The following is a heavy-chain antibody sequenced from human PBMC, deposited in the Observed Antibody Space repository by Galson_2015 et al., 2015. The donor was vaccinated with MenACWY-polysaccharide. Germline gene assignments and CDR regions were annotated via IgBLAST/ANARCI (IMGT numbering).Heavy chain of an antibody. J-gene: IGHJ4*02. D-gene: IGHD2-15*01. CDR3: AKGAADSDY. V-gene: IGHV3-49*03. Sequence: SLRLSCAASGFTFGDYAMAWFRQAPGKGLEWVGFIRCKASGETTGYAASVKGRFTISRDDSKSTAYLQMDSLRIEDTAVYYCAKGAADSDYWGQGTLVTVSS. CDR1: GFTFGDYA. CDR2: IRCKASGETT.